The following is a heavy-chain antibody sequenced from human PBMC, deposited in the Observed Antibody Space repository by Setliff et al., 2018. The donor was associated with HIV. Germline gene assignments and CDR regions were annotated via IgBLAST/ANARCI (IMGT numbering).Heavy chain of an antibody. CDR2: ISSSGTTI. CDR3: ARELPGPPGALDI. CDR1: GFTFSDYY. J-gene: IGHJ3*02. D-gene: IGHD7-27*01. V-gene: IGHV3-11*04. Sequence: GGSLRLSCAASGFTFSDYYMSWIRQSPGKGLEWISYISSSGTTIYYADSVKGRFTISRDNAKNTLYLQMNSLRAEDTAVYFCARELPGPPGALDIWGHGTMVTVSS.